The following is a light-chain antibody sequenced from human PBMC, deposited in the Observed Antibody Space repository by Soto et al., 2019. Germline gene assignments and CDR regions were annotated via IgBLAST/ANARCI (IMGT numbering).Light chain of an antibody. CDR2: GAS. J-gene: IGKJ4*01. CDR1: QSVSSSY. CDR3: QQYGSSPLT. V-gene: IGKV3-20*01. Sequence: GLTLSLGAVSLTKRERAPLSCRASQSVSSSYLAWYQQKPGQAPRLLIYGASSRATGIPDRFSGSGSGTDFTLTISRLEPEDFAVYYCQQYGSSPLTFCGGAKADIK.